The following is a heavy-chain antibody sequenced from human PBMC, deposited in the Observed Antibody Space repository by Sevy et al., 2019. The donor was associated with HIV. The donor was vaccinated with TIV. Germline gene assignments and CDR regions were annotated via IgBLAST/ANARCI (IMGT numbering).Heavy chain of an antibody. CDR1: GFTFSSYA. D-gene: IGHD4-17*01. Sequence: GGSLRFSCAASGFTFSSYAMSWVRQAPGKGLEWVSAISGSGGSTYYADSVKGRFTISRDNSKNTLYLQMNSLRAEDTAVYYCAKSLGLYGDSIDYWGQGTLVTVSS. J-gene: IGHJ4*02. V-gene: IGHV3-23*01. CDR3: AKSLGLYGDSIDY. CDR2: ISGSGGST.